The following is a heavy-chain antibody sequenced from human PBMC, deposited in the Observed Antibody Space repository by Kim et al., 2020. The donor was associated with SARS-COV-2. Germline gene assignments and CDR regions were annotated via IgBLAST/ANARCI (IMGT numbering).Heavy chain of an antibody. J-gene: IGHJ4*02. Sequence: AQKFQGRVTITADESTSTAYMELSSLRSEDTAVYYCAIFPEDTAMVTGDYWGQGTLVTVSS. V-gene: IGHV1-69*01. D-gene: IGHD5-18*01. CDR3: AIFPEDTAMVTGDY.